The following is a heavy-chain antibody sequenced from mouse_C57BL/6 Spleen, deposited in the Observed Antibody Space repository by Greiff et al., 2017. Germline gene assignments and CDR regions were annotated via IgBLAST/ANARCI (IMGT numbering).Heavy chain of an antibody. CDR1: GFSFTGYG. Sequence: QVQLQQSGPGLVQPSQSLSITCKASGFSFTGYGVHWVRQSPGKGLEWLGVIWSGRGTDYNEAFISRMSISKDNTTSQVFFKMNSLQADDTAIYYCASSSPTYYFDYWGQGTTLTVSS. CDR2: IWSGRGT. D-gene: IGHD1-1*01. V-gene: IGHV2-2*01. J-gene: IGHJ2*01. CDR3: ASSSPTYYFDY.